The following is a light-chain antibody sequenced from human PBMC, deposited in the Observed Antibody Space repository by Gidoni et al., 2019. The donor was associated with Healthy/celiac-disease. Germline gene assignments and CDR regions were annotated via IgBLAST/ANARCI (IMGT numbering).Light chain of an antibody. Sequence: EIVMTQSPATLSVSPGERATLSCRASQSVSSNLAWYQQKPGQAPRLLIYGASTRATGIPARFIGSGSGTEFTLTISSLQSEDFAVYYCQQYNNWPFFGQGTKLEIK. CDR3: QQYNNWPF. CDR2: GAS. CDR1: QSVSSN. V-gene: IGKV3-15*01. J-gene: IGKJ2*01.